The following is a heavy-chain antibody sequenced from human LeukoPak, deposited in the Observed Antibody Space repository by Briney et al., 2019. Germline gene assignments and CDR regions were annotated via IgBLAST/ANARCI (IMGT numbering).Heavy chain of an antibody. D-gene: IGHD1/OR15-1a*01. J-gene: IGHJ3*02. CDR1: GYTFTSYA. CDR3: AREMNSAHAFDI. Sequence: ASVKVSCKASGYTFTSYAMHWVRQAPGQRLEWMGWINAGNGNTKYSQKFQGRVTITRDTSASTAYMELSSLRSEDTAVYYCAREMNSAHAFDIWGQGTMVTVSS. CDR2: INAGNGNT. V-gene: IGHV1-3*01.